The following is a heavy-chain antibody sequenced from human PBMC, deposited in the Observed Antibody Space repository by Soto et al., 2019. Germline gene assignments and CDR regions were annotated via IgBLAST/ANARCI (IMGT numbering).Heavy chain of an antibody. V-gene: IGHV4-59*01. CDR1: GGSISSYY. D-gene: IGHD6-13*01. CDR3: ARVWAAAGMGPLFDP. Sequence: SETLSLTCTVSGGSISSYYWSWIRQPPGKGLEWIGYIYYSGSTNYNPSLKSRVTITVDTSKNQFSLKLSSVTAADTAGYYCARVWAAAGMGPLFDPWGPVTLVTVSS. CDR2: IYYSGST. J-gene: IGHJ5*02.